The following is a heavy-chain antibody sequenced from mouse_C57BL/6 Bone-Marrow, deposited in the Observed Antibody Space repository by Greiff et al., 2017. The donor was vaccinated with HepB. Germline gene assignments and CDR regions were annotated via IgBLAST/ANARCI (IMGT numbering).Heavy chain of an antibody. V-gene: IGHV5-4*01. CDR3: ARDQTAQAYYFDY. CDR2: ISDGGSYT. D-gene: IGHD3-2*02. CDR1: GFTFSSYA. J-gene: IGHJ2*01. Sequence: EVKLMESGGGLVKPGGSLKLSCAASGFTFSSYAMSWVRQTPEKRLEWVATISDGGSYTYYPDNVKGRFTISRDNAKNNLYLQMSHLKSEDTAMYYCARDQTAQAYYFDYWGQGTTLTVSS.